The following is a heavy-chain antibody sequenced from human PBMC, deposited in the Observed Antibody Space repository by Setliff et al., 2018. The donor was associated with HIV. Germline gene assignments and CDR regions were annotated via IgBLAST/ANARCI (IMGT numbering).Heavy chain of an antibody. CDR3: AREGGTDRFFDY. J-gene: IGHJ4*01. Sequence: SETLSLPCSVSNGSISNYYWTWIRQPAGKGLEWIGRIHTSGITNYNPSLKSRVNMSLDTSENYFALNLTSATAADTAVYYCAREGGTDRFFDYWGQGTPVTVSS. CDR2: IHTSGIT. D-gene: IGHD3-16*01. V-gene: IGHV4-4*07. CDR1: NGSISNYY.